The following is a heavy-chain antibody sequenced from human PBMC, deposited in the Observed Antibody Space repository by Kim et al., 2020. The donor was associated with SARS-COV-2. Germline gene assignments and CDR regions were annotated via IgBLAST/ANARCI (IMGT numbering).Heavy chain of an antibody. Sequence: AQKFQERVTITRDMSTSTAYMELSSLRSEDTAVYYCAEGIVGALGPRLDYWGQGTLVTVSS. D-gene: IGHD1-26*01. CDR3: AEGIVGALGPRLDY. V-gene: IGHV1-58*01. J-gene: IGHJ4*02.